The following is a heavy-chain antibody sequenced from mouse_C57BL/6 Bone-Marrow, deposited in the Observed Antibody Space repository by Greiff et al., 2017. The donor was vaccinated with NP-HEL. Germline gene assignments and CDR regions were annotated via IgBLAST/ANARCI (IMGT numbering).Heavy chain of an antibody. CDR1: GYTFTSYW. Sequence: QVQLQQPGAELVKPGASVKLSCKASGYTFTSYWMHWVKQRPGQGLEWIGMIHPNSGSTNYNEKFKSKATLTVDKSSSTAYMQLSSLTSEDSAVYYCARLDYYGSPSFGYWGQGTTLTVSS. J-gene: IGHJ2*01. D-gene: IGHD1-1*01. CDR3: ARLDYYGSPSFGY. CDR2: IHPNSGST. V-gene: IGHV1-64*01.